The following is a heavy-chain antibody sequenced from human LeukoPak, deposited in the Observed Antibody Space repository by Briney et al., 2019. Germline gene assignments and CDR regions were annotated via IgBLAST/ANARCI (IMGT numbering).Heavy chain of an antibody. CDR2: IYYSGST. J-gene: IGHJ6*03. V-gene: IGHV4-39*07. CDR3: ARSVEGYCSGGSCYSYYYYMDV. Sequence: PSETLSLTCTVSGGSISSSSYYWGWIRQPPGKGLEWIGSIYYSGSTNYNPSLKGRVTISVDTSKNQFSLKLSSVTAADTAVYYCARSVEGYCSGGSCYSYYYYMDVWGKGTTVTVSS. D-gene: IGHD2-15*01. CDR1: GGSISSSSYY.